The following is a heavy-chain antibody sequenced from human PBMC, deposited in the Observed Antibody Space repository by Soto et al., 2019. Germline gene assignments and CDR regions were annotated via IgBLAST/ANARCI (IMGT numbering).Heavy chain of an antibody. V-gene: IGHV3-48*01. CDR3: ARALTGSYDY. CDR2: IRRGSSAI. J-gene: IGHJ4*02. CDR1: GFTFSDYS. D-gene: IGHD1-26*01. Sequence: GGSLRLSCAASGFTFSDYSFHWVRQAPGKGLGWVSYIRRGSSAIYYADSVKGRFSISRDSAKNSLYLQMNSLRAEDTAVYYCARALTGSYDYWGQGTLVTVSS.